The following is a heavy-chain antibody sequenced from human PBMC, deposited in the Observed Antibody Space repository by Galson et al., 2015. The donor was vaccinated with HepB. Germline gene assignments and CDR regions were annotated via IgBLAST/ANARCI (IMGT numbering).Heavy chain of an antibody. V-gene: IGHV3-33*01. CDR1: GFTFSSNG. Sequence: SLRLSCAASGFTFSSNGMHWVRQAPGKGLEWVGVIWYDGSNKYYADSVKGRFTISRDNSKNMLYLQMNSLRAEDTAVYYCARSYCSSTRCYTDWIGPWGQGTLVTVSS. CDR3: ARSYCSSTRCYTDWIGP. J-gene: IGHJ5*02. D-gene: IGHD2-2*02. CDR2: IWYDGSNK.